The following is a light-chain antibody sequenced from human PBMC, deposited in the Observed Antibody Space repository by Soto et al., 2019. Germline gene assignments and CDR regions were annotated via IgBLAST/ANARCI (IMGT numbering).Light chain of an antibody. J-gene: IGKJ2*01. CDR1: QSVSSNY. V-gene: IGKV3-20*01. Sequence: EIVLTQSPGTLSLSPGERATLSCRASQSVSSNYLAWYQQKPGQAPRLLLYGASNRATGIPDRFSGSGSGTDFTLTISRLEPGDFAVYYCQQFGNSPYTFVQGTKLEIK. CDR2: GAS. CDR3: QQFGNSPYT.